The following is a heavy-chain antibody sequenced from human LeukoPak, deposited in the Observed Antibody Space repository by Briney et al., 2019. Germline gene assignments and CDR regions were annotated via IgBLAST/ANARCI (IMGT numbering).Heavy chain of an antibody. J-gene: IGHJ4*02. V-gene: IGHV5-51*01. CDR1: GYSIITYW. CDR2: IHPGDSDT. D-gene: IGHD4-17*01. Sequence: HGESLKISCKASGYSIITYWIGWVRQMPEKGLEWMGIIHPGDSDTRYSPSFQGHVTFSADKSIATAYLQWGSLKASDTAMYYCARLSAGGQTTVITNWGQGTLVTVSS. CDR3: ARLSAGGQTTVITN.